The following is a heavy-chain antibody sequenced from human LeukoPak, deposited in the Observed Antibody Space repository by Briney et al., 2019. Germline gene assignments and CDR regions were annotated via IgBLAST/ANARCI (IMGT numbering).Heavy chain of an antibody. CDR3: ARTFKSGYSYGYWA. CDR2: VYYSGST. D-gene: IGHD5-18*01. CDR1: SDSISPYY. J-gene: IGHJ4*02. V-gene: IGHV4-59*01. Sequence: SETLSLTCTVSSDSISPYYWSWIRQSPGTGLEWIGCVYYSGSTTYNPSLKSRVTISIDTSKNQFSLKLTSVTAADTAVYYCARTFKSGYSYGYWAWGQGTLVTVSS.